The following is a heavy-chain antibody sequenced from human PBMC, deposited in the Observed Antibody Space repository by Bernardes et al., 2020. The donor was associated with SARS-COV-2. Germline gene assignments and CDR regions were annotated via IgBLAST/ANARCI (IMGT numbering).Heavy chain of an antibody. CDR1: GFTFSSYG. V-gene: IGHV3-33*01. CDR3: ARGRGDADQWLVPGY. D-gene: IGHD6-19*01. J-gene: IGHJ4*02. CDR2: IWYDGSEK. Sequence: GGSLRLSCAASGFTFSSYGMHWVRQAPGKGLEWVAVIWYDGSEKYDADSVKGRFTISRDNSKNTLYLQMNSLRGEDTAVYYCARGRGDADQWLVPGYWGQGTLVTVSS.